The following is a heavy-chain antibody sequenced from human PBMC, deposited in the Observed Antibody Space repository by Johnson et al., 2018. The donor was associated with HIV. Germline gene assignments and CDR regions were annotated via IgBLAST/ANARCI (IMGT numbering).Heavy chain of an antibody. CDR1: GFSFRSYG. V-gene: IGHV3-30*02. CDR3: AKEVPDKFDV. J-gene: IGHJ3*01. CDR2: IRYDGSNK. Sequence: VQLVESGGGVVQPGGSLRLSCAATGFSFRSYGMHWVRQGPGKGLEWMAFIRYDGSNKFYADSVKGRFTISRDNSNNTLYLQMNSLIPEDTALYYCAKEVPDKFDVWGQGTMVTVSS.